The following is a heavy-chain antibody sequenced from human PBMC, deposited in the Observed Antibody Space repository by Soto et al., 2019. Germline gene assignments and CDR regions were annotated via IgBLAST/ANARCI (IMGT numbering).Heavy chain of an antibody. D-gene: IGHD6-6*01. J-gene: IGHJ5*02. CDR2: IHYSGST. V-gene: IGHV4-59*01. Sequence: SETLSLTCTVSGDSISSYYWGWIRQPPGKGLEWIGYIHYSGSTSYNPSLKSRVTISVDTPKNQFSLKVNSMTAADTAVYYCARGGLAARKGRWFDPWGQGTLVTVSS. CDR1: GDSISSYY. CDR3: ARGGLAARKGRWFDP.